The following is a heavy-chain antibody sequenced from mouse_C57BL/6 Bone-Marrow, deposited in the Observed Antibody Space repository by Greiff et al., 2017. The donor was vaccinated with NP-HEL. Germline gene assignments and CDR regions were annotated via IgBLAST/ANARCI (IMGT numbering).Heavy chain of an antibody. CDR3: VRESVYDYDPAWFAY. D-gene: IGHD2-4*01. CDR2: IRSKSSNYAT. V-gene: IGHV10-3*01. J-gene: IGHJ3*01. CDR1: GFTFNTYA. Sequence: EVKLMESGGGLVQPKGSLKPSCAASGFTFNTYAMHWVRQAPGKGLEWVARIRSKSSNYATYYADSVKDRFTISRDDSQSMLYLQMNNLKTEDAAMYHCVRESVYDYDPAWFAYWGQGTLVTVSA.